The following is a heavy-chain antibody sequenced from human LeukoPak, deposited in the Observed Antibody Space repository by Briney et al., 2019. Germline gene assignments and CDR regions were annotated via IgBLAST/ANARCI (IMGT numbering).Heavy chain of an antibody. CDR2: IRYDGSNK. CDR3: AKDPGVIAARHPDY. Sequence: GGSLRLPCAASGFTFSSYGMHWVRQAPGKGLEWVAFIRYDGSNKYYADSVKGRFTISRDNSKNTLYLQMNSLRAEDTAVYYCAKDPGVIAARHPDYWGQGTLVTVSS. D-gene: IGHD6-6*01. V-gene: IGHV3-30*02. J-gene: IGHJ4*02. CDR1: GFTFSSYG.